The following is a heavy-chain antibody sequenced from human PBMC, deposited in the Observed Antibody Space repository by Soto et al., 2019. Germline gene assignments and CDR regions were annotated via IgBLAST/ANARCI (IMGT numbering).Heavy chain of an antibody. D-gene: IGHD3-16*01. J-gene: IGHJ4*02. CDR2: ISSSGGYT. CDR3: ARDGGAAGFDY. V-gene: IGHV1-46*01. CDR1: GYTFSSYY. Sequence: ASVKVSCKASGYTFSSYYVHWVRQAPGQGLEWMGIISSSGGYTTYAQKFQGRVTMTSDTSTSTVHMDLSSLRSDDSAVYYCARDGGAAGFDYWGQGTLVTVSS.